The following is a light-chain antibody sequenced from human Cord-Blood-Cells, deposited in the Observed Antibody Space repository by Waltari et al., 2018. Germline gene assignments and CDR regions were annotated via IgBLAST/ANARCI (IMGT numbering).Light chain of an antibody. CDR3: QQYNNWPRT. V-gene: IGKV3-15*01. Sequence: EIVMTQSTPTLSVSPGEIATLSCRASQSVSSNLAWYQQKPGQAPRLLIYCASTRATGIPARFSGSGSGTELTLTISSLQSEDFAVYYCQQYNNWPRTFGQGTKVEIK. CDR2: CAS. CDR1: QSVSSN. J-gene: IGKJ1*01.